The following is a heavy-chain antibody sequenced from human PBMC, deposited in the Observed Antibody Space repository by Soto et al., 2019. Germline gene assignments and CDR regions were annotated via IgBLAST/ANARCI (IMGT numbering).Heavy chain of an antibody. J-gene: IGHJ4*02. Sequence: EVQLAESGGGLVQPGGSLRLSCAVSGFTSSNYWMSWVRQAPGKGLEWVANMKKDGSEKNYVDAVRGRFTISRDNANNSLYLQMNSLRVEDTALYYCVRGGGCYPEYWGQGTLVTVSS. CDR3: VRGGGCYPEY. CDR2: MKKDGSEK. V-gene: IGHV3-7*04. D-gene: IGHD6-19*01. CDR1: GFTSSNYW.